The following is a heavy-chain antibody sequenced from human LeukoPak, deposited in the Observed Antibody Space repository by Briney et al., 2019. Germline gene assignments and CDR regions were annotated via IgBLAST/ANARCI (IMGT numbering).Heavy chain of an antibody. CDR3: AKDRGYYYGSGSYSGGVGY. J-gene: IGHJ4*02. D-gene: IGHD3-10*01. V-gene: IGHV3-30*02. CDR2: IRYDGSNK. Sequence: PGGSLRLSCAASGFTFSSYGMHWVRQAPGKGLEWVAFIRYDGSNKYYADSVKGRFTISGDNSKNTLYLQMNSLRAEDTAVYYCAKDRGYYYGSGSYSGGVGYWGQGTLVTVSS. CDR1: GFTFSSYG.